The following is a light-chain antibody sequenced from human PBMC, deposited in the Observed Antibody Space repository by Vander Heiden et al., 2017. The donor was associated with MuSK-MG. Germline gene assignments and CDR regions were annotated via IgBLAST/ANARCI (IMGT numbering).Light chain of an antibody. CDR3: QYYDSSLNVV. CDR2: GNS. V-gene: IGLV1-40*01. CDR1: SSNIGAGYD. J-gene: IGLJ2*01. Sequence: QSVLTQPPSVSGAPGQRVTISCTGSSSNIGAGYDVHWYQQLPGTAPKLLIYGNSNRPSGVPDRFSGSKSGTSASLAITGLQAEDEADDYCQYYDSSLNVVFGGGTKLTVL.